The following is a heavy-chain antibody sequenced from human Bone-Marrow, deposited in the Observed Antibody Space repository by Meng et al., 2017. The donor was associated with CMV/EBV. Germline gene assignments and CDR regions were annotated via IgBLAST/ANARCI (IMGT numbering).Heavy chain of an antibody. D-gene: IGHD3-9*01. J-gene: IGHJ6*02. CDR1: GYTFTSYD. V-gene: IGHV1-8*01. CDR2: MNPNSGNT. Sequence: ASVKVSCKASGYTFTSYDINWVRQATGQGLEWMGWMNPNSGNTGYAQKFQGRVSITADTSTSTGYMELSRLTSEDTAVYFCARGLRYFDWLSPSEYYYGIDVWGQGTPVTVSS. CDR3: ARGLRYFDWLSPSEYYYGIDV.